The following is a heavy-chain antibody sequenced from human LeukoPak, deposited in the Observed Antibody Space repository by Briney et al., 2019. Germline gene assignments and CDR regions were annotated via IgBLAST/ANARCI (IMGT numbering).Heavy chain of an antibody. CDR3: ARGPAGGNSV. CDR2: INHSGST. J-gene: IGHJ4*02. D-gene: IGHD4-23*01. Sequence: SEPLSLTCAVYGGSFSGYYWSWIRQPTGKGLEWIGEINHSGSTNYNPSLKSRVTISVDTSKNQFSLKLSSVTAADTAVYYCARGPAGGNSVWGQGTLVTVSS. CDR1: GGSFSGYY. V-gene: IGHV4-34*01.